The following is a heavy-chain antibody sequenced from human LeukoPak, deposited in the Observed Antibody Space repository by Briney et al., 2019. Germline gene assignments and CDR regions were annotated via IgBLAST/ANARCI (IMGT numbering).Heavy chain of an antibody. CDR1: GFTFSSYS. CDR3: ARGVVVAAVNWFDP. CDR2: ISSSSSYI. J-gene: IGHJ5*02. D-gene: IGHD2-15*01. V-gene: IGHV3-21*03. Sequence: GGSLRLSCAASGFTFSSYSMNWVRQAPGKGLEWVSSISSSSSYIYYADSVKSRFTISRDNAKNSLYLQMNSLRAEDTAVYYCARGVVVAAVNWFDPWGQGTLVTVSS.